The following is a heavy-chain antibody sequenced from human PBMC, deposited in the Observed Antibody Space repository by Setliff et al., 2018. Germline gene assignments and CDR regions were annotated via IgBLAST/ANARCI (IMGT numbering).Heavy chain of an antibody. CDR2: MNPNSGNT. Sequence: ASVKVSCKASGYTFINYDINWVRQATGQGLEWMGWMNPNSGNTGYAQSFQGRVTITADESTSTAYMELSSLKSDDTAIYYCARASRFGTTVWKGDYYMDVWGKGTTVTVSS. J-gene: IGHJ6*03. D-gene: IGHD4-4*01. CDR1: GYTFINYD. CDR3: ARASRFGTTVWKGDYYMDV. V-gene: IGHV1-8*01.